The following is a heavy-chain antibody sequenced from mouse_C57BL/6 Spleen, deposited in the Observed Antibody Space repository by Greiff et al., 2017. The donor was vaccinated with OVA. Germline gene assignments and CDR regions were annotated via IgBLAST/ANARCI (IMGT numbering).Heavy chain of an antibody. CDR2: IHPNSGST. CDR1: DYTFTSYW. J-gene: IGHJ4*01. CDR3: ARVDAGYYYAGGG. V-gene: IGHV1-64*01. Sequence: QVQLQQPGAELVKPGASVKLSCKASDYTFTSYWMHWVKQRPGQGLEWIGMIHPNSGSTNYNEKFKSKATLTVDKSSSTAYMQLSSLTSEDSAVYDGARVDAGYYYAGGGWGQGTSGTVSS.